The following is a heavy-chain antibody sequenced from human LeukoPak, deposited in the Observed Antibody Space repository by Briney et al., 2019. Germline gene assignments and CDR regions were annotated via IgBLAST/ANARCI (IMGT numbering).Heavy chain of an antibody. J-gene: IGHJ4*02. CDR1: GFIFNSYT. CDR2: ISYDGGLQ. CDR3: ARDPTVSVPDYFDY. D-gene: IGHD4-11*01. V-gene: IGHV3-30-3*01. Sequence: GSLRLSCAASGFIFNSYTMHWVRQSPDKGLEWVAVISYDGGLQFYGDSVKGRFIISRDNSRNTLYLQMNSLGPEDTAVYYCARDPTVSVPDYFDYWGQGILVTVSS.